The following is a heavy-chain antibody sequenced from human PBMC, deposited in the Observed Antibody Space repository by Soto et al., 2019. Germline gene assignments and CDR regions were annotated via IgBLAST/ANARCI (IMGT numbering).Heavy chain of an antibody. D-gene: IGHD1-26*01. CDR3: AKSVGATRVYHYYGMDV. V-gene: IGHV3-30*18. CDR2: ISHDGSNK. Sequence: GGSLRLSCAASGFTFSSYGMHWVRQAPGKGLEWVAVISHDGSNKYYADSVKGRFTISGDNSKNTLYLQMNSLRAEDTAVYYCAKSVGATRVYHYYGMDVWGQGTTVTVSS. CDR1: GFTFSSYG. J-gene: IGHJ6*02.